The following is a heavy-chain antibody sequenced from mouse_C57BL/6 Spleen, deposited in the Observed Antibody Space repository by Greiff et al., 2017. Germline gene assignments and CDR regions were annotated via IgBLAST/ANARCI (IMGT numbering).Heavy chain of an antibody. CDR2: IDPGSGST. J-gene: IGHJ2*01. D-gene: IGHD1-1*01. CDR1: GYTFTDYY. CDR3: ARTVVAGYFDY. V-gene: IGHV1-77*01. Sequence: QVQLQQSGAELVKPGASVQISCKASGYTFTDYYINWVKQRPGQGLEWIGQIDPGSGSTYYNEKFKGKATLTADKSSSTAYMQLSSLTSEDSAVYFCARTVVAGYFDYWGQGTTLTVSS.